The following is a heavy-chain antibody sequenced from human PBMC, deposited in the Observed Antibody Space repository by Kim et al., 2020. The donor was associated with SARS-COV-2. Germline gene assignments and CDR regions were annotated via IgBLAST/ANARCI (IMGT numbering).Heavy chain of an antibody. D-gene: IGHD5-18*01. J-gene: IGHJ4*02. V-gene: IGHV4-31*02. CDR3: VRVGDTAMAPFDY. Sequence: YNPSLKSRVTISVDTAKNQFSLKLSSVTAADTAVYYCVRVGDTAMAPFDYWGQGTLVTVSS.